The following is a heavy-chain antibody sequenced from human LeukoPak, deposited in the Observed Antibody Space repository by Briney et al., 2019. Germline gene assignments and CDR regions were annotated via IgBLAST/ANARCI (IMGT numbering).Heavy chain of an antibody. J-gene: IGHJ4*02. CDR3: AGGSGLPHFDY. D-gene: IGHD3-10*01. CDR2: IYYSGTT. V-gene: IGHV4-59*01. CDR1: GGSISSYY. Sequence: SETLPLTCTVSGGSISSYYWSWIRHPPGKGLEWIGYIYYSGTTNYNPSLKSRVTISVDTSKNQFSLKLTSVTAADTAVYYCAGGSGLPHFDYWGQGTLVTVSS.